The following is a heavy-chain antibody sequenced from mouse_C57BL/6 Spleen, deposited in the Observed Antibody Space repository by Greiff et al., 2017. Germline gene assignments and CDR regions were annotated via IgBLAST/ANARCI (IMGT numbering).Heavy chain of an antibody. J-gene: IGHJ2*01. CDR2: IYPGRGST. V-gene: IGHV1-55*01. CDR3: ARSLGGPLDY. CDR1: GYTFTSYW. Sequence: VQLQQPGAELVKPGASVKMSCKASGYTFTSYWITWVKQRPGQGLEWIGDIYPGRGSTNYNEKFKSKATLTVDTSSSTAYMQLSSLTSEASAVYYCARSLGGPLDYWGQGTTLTVSS. D-gene: IGHD1-1*02.